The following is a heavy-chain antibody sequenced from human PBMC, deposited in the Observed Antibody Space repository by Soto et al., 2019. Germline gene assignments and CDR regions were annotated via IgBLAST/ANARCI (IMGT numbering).Heavy chain of an antibody. D-gene: IGHD6-19*01. V-gene: IGHV3-23*01. CDR2: ISGSGGST. CDR1: GFTFSSYA. J-gene: IGHJ6*02. CDR3: ARDPSMGSGWTLGMDV. Sequence: GGSLRLSCAASGFTFSSYAMSWVRQAPGKGLEWVSAISGSGGSTYYADSVKGRFTISRDNSKNTLYLQMNSLRAEDTAVYYCARDPSMGSGWTLGMDVWGQGTTVTVSS.